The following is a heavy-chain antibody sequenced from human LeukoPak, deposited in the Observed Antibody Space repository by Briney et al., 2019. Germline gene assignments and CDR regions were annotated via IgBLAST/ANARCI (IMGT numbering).Heavy chain of an antibody. CDR3: AREWYDSSGYYREYYFDY. Sequence: SVKVSCKASGGTFSSYAISWVRQAPGQGLEWMGRIIPIFGTANYAQKLQGRVTITTDESTSTAYMELSSLRSEDTAVYYCAREWYDSSGYYREYYFDYWGQGTLVTVSS. J-gene: IGHJ4*02. D-gene: IGHD3-22*01. CDR1: GGTFSSYA. V-gene: IGHV1-69*05. CDR2: IIPIFGTA.